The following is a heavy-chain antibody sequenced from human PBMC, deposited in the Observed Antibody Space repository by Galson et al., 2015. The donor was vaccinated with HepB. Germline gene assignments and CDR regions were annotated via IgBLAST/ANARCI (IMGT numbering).Heavy chain of an antibody. J-gene: IGHJ3*02. V-gene: IGHV2-70*04. CDR1: GFSLTTSGVR. Sequence: LVKPTQTLTLTCTFSGFSLTTSGVRVGWIRQPPGKALEWVARIDWDDEKFYTPSLKTRLTISKDTSKNQVVLKMTNMDPVDTATYYCARIRGWCDAFDMWGQGTRVTVSA. CDR3: ARIRGWCDAFDM. CDR2: IDWDDEK. D-gene: IGHD6-19*01.